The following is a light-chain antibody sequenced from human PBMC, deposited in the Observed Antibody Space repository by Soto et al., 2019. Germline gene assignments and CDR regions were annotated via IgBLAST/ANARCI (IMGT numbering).Light chain of an antibody. Sequence: EIVLTQSPGTLSLYPGERATLSCRASQSVSSSSLAWYQQNPGQAPSLLIYGAFTRATDIPARFSGTGSATEFTLTISSLQSEDFALYYCQQYNDWPLTFGQGTKVYIK. CDR2: GAF. CDR1: QSVSSS. J-gene: IGKJ1*01. V-gene: IGKV3-15*01. CDR3: QQYNDWPLT.